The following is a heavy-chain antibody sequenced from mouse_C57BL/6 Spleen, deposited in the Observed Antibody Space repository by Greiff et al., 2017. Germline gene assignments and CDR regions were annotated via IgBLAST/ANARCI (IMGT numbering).Heavy chain of an antibody. CDR2: IDPEDGET. CDR3: AHYYGSSYSYWYFDV. CDR1: GFNIKDYY. J-gene: IGHJ1*03. V-gene: IGHV14-2*01. D-gene: IGHD1-1*01. Sequence: VQLQQSGAELVKPGASVKLSCTASGFNIKDYYMHWVKQRTEQGLEWIGRIDPEDGETKYAPKFQGKATITADTSSNTAYLQLSSLTSEDTAVYYCAHYYGSSYSYWYFDVWGTGTTVTVSS.